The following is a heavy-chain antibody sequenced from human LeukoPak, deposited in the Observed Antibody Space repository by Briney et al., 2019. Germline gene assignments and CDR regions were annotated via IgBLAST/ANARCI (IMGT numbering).Heavy chain of an antibody. CDR2: IIPILGIA. CDR3: ARDDSSSSFLPFDY. Sequence: ASVKVSCKAPGGTFSSYAISWVRQAPGQGLEWMGRIIPILGIANYAQKFQGRVTITADKSTSTAYMELSSLRSEDTAVYYCARDDSSSSFLPFDYWGQGTLVTVSS. CDR1: GGTFSSYA. V-gene: IGHV1-69*04. J-gene: IGHJ4*02. D-gene: IGHD6-13*01.